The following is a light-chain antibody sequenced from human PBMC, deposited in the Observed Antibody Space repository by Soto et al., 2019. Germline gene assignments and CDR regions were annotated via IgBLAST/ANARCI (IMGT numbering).Light chain of an antibody. Sequence: IQMTQSPSTLAASVGDRVTITCRASQNVSTWVAWYQQKPGMAPNLLIYDASTLLRGVSSTFSATGTGTEFTLTSSGLQPDDFATYFCHQYSRSSTFGQGTRVDI. CDR2: DAS. CDR1: QNVSTW. J-gene: IGKJ1*01. V-gene: IGKV1-5*01. CDR3: HQYSRSST.